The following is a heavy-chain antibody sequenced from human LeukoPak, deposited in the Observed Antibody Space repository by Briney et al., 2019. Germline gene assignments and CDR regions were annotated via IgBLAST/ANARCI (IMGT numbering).Heavy chain of an antibody. V-gene: IGHV4-30-2*01. D-gene: IGHD3-10*01. CDR2: IYHSGST. CDR1: GVSISSGGYS. CDR3: ARGEYYGSGSYRMLPIGYFQH. J-gene: IGHJ1*01. Sequence: PSETQSLTCAVSGVSISSGGYSWSWFRQPPGKGLEWIGYIYHSGSTYYNPSLKSRVTISVDRSKNQFSLKLSSVTAADTAVYYCARGEYYGSGSYRMLPIGYFQHWGQGTLVTVSS.